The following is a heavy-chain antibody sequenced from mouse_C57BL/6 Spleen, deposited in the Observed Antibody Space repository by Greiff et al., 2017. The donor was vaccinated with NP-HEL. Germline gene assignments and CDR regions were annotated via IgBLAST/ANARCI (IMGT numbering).Heavy chain of an antibody. CDR3: ARLGPSGGY. Sequence: EVNLVESGGGLVKPGGSLKLSCAASGFTFSDYGMHWVRQAPEKGLEWVAYISSGSSTIYYADTVKGRFTISRDNAKNTLFLQMTSLRSEDTAMYYCARLGPSGGYWGQGTTLTVSS. J-gene: IGHJ2*01. CDR2: ISSGSSTI. V-gene: IGHV5-17*01. CDR1: GFTFSDYG.